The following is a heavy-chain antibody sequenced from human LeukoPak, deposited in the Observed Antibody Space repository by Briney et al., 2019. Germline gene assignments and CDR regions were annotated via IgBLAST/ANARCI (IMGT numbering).Heavy chain of an antibody. Sequence: GESLKISSKGSGYSFTSYWIGWVRQMPGKGLEWMGIIYPGDSDTRYSPSFQGQVTISADKSIRTAYLQWSSLKASDTAMYYCARKDHCSGGSCYSYHCDYWGQGTLVTVSS. CDR1: GYSFTSYW. D-gene: IGHD2-15*01. J-gene: IGHJ4*02. V-gene: IGHV5-51*01. CDR3: ARKDHCSGGSCYSYHCDY. CDR2: IYPGDSDT.